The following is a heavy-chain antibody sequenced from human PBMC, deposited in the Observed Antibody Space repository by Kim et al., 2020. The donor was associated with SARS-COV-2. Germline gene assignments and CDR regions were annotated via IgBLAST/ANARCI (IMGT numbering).Heavy chain of an antibody. V-gene: IGHV3-33*05. CDR3: ARGAFLWLGGLLFRENY. CDR1: GFTFNKYA. D-gene: IGHD3-10*01. Sequence: GGSLRLSCAASGFTFNKYAMHWVRQAPGKGLEWVGLISFDGSKQYFPDSVKGRFTISRDNSKDTLHLQMNSLRPEDTAVYYCARGAFLWLGGLLFRENY. CDR2: ISFDGSKQ. J-gene: IGHJ4*01.